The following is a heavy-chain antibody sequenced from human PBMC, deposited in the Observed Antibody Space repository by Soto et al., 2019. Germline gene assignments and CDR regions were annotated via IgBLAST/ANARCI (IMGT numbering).Heavy chain of an antibody. Sequence: PSETLSLTCTVSGDSISSGDYFWSWIRQPPGKGLEWIGYIYYSGSTYYNPSLKSRITISIDMSKNQFSLKLSSVTAADTAVYYCARAYYDILTGYYPPFGYWGQGTLVTVSS. V-gene: IGHV4-30-4*01. CDR3: ARAYYDILTGYYPPFGY. CDR2: IYYSGST. CDR1: GDSISSGDYF. D-gene: IGHD3-9*01. J-gene: IGHJ4*02.